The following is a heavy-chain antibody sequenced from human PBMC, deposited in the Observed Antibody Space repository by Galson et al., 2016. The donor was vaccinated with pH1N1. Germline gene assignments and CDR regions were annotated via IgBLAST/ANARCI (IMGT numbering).Heavy chain of an antibody. V-gene: IGHV3-30*19. Sequence: SLRLSCAVSGFTFRRSGMHWVRQAPGKGLEWVAIISYDGNNAYHGDSVKGRFTISRDNSKNTQYLDMNSLRPEDTAVYYCAKDGGTGSGKHSAFGMTVWGQGTTVTVSS. J-gene: IGHJ6*02. D-gene: IGHD3-10*01. CDR2: ISYDGNNA. CDR1: GFTFRRSG. CDR3: AKDGGTGSGKHSAFGMTV.